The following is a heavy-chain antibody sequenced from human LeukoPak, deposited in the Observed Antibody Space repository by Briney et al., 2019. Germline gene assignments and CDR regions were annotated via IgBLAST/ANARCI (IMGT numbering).Heavy chain of an antibody. CDR2: ISWNSGSI. J-gene: IGHJ3*02. V-gene: IGHV3-9*01. CDR3: AKDRWGIAPSFDAFDI. D-gene: IGHD6-13*01. CDR1: GFTFDDYA. Sequence: GGSLRLSCAASGFTFDDYAMHWVRQAPGKGLEWVSGISWNSGSIGYADSVKGRFTISRDNAKNSLYLQMNSLRAEDTALYYCAKDRWGIAPSFDAFDIWGQGTMVTVSS.